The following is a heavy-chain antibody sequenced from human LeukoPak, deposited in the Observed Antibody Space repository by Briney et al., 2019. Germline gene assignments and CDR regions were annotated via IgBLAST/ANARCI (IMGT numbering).Heavy chain of an antibody. V-gene: IGHV4-39*07. Sequence: SETLSLTCTVSGGSISSSSYYWGWIRQPPGKGLEWIGSIYYSGSTYYNPSLKSRVTISVDTSKNQFSLKLSSVTAADTAVYYCASGSSPRSGHFDYWGQGTLVTVSS. D-gene: IGHD6-13*01. CDR1: GGSISSSSYY. J-gene: IGHJ4*02. CDR3: ASGSSPRSGHFDY. CDR2: IYYSGST.